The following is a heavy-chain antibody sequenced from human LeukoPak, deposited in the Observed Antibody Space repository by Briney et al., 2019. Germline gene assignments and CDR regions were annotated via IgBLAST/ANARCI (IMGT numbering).Heavy chain of an antibody. Sequence: PGGSLRLSCAASGFTFSSYSMNWVRQAPGKGLEWVSSISSSSSYIYYADSVKGRFTISRDNAKNSLYLQMNSLRAEDTAVYYCARAQSLRTPVAFDIWGQGTMVTVSS. CDR1: GFTFSSYS. CDR3: ARAQSLRTPVAFDI. D-gene: IGHD1-26*01. V-gene: IGHV3-21*01. CDR2: ISSSSSYI. J-gene: IGHJ3*02.